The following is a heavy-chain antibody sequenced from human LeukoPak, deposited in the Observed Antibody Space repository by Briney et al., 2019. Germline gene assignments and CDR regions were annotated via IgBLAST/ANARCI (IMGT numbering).Heavy chain of an antibody. V-gene: IGHV3-9*01. CDR2: ISWNSGSI. D-gene: IGHD3-22*01. J-gene: IGHJ4*02. CDR1: GFTFDDYA. Sequence: GGSLRLSCAASGFTFDDYAMHWVRQAPGKGLEWVSGISWNSGSIAYADSVKGRFTISRDNAKNSLYLQMNSLRAEDTALYFCVGSGSTFDYWGQGTLVTVSS. CDR3: VGSGSTFDY.